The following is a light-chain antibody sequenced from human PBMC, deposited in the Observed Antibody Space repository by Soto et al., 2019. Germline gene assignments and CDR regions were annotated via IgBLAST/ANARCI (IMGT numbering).Light chain of an antibody. CDR2: DAS. CDR1: QSVSSY. CDR3: QQRVNWPST. J-gene: IGKJ3*01. Sequence: EIVLTQSPATLSLSPGERATLSCRASQSVSSYLVWYQQKPGQAPRLLIYDASNRATGIPARFSGSGSGTDFTLTISTLEPEDSAVYYCQQRVNWPSTFGPGTKVHIK. V-gene: IGKV3-11*01.